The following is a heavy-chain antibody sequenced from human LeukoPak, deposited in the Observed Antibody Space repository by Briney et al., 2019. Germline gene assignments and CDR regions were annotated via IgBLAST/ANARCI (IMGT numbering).Heavy chain of an antibody. CDR3: ARRGEAAVNEAFDY. V-gene: IGHV5-51*01. CDR1: GYNFTNYW. CDR2: IYPGDSDT. D-gene: IGHD6-13*01. J-gene: IGHJ4*02. Sequence: GESLKISCKGSGYNFTNYWIGWVRQMPGKGLEWMGIIYPGDSDTRYSPSFQGQVTISADKSIRTAYLQCSSLKASDTAMYYCARRGEAAVNEAFDYWGQGTLVTVSS.